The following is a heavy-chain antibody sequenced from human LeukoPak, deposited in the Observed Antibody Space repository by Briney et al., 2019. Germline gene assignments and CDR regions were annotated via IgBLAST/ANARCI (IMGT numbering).Heavy chain of an antibody. CDR2: ISYDGSNK. CDR3: AKDPKVNYYDSSGYQYYYYGMDV. Sequence: PGKSLRLSCAASGFTFSSYGMHWVRQAPGKGLEWVAVISYDGSNKYYADSVKGRFTISRDNSKNTLYLQMNSLRAEDTAVYHCAKDPKVNYYDSSGYQYYYYGMDVWGQGTTVTVSS. D-gene: IGHD3-22*01. CDR1: GFTFSSYG. J-gene: IGHJ6*02. V-gene: IGHV3-30*18.